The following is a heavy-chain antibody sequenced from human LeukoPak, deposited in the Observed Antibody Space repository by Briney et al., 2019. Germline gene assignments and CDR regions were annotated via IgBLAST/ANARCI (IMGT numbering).Heavy chain of an antibody. CDR2: ISSSSTYI. D-gene: IGHD5-18*01. Sequence: GGSLRLSCAASGFTFSSYSMNWVRQAPGRGLEWVSSISSSSTYIYYADSVKGRFTISRDNAKNSLYLQMNSLRAEDTAVYYCARPLSPGEYSYGFDYWGQGSLVTVSS. CDR1: GFTFSSYS. J-gene: IGHJ4*02. V-gene: IGHV3-21*01. CDR3: ARPLSPGEYSYGFDY.